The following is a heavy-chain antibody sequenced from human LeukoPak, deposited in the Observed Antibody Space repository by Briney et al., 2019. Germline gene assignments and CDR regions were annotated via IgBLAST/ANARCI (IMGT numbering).Heavy chain of an antibody. J-gene: IGHJ4*02. V-gene: IGHV4-4*02. CDR2: IYHSGST. Sequence: PSETLSLTCAVSGGSISRSNWWSWVRQPPGKGLEWIGEIYHSGSTNYNPSLKSRVTMSVDTSKNQFSLKLSSVTAADTAVYYCARDRYWNYEWNYFGYWGQGTLVTVSS. CDR1: GGSISRSNW. CDR3: ARDRYWNYEWNYFGY. D-gene: IGHD1-7*01.